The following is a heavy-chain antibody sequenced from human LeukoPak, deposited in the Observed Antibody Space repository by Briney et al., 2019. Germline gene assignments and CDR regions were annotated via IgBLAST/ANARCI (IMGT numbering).Heavy chain of an antibody. CDR1: GFTFSNYW. D-gene: IGHD3-10*01. J-gene: IGHJ4*02. CDR2: IKRHGIEK. CDR3: VLNMVGGQIFDF. Sequence: GGSLRLSCAASGFTFSNYWMSWVRQAPGKGLEWVADIKRHGIEKHYVDAVKGRITISRDNAKNSLYLQMNSLRAEDTAVYYCVLNMVGGQIFDFWGQGTLVTVSS. V-gene: IGHV3-7*01.